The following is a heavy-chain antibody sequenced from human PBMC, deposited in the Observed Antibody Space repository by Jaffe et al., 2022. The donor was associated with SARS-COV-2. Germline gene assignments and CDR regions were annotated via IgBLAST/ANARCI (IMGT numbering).Heavy chain of an antibody. CDR3: AREGGYDYYYYYGMDV. D-gene: IGHD5-12*01. V-gene: IGHV3-7*01. Sequence: EVQLVESGGGLVQPGGSLRLSCAASGFTFSSYWMSWVRQAPGKGLEWVANIKQDGSEKYYVDSVKGRFTISRDNAKNSLYLQMNSLRAEDTAVYYCAREGGYDYYYYYGMDVWGQGTTVTVSS. CDR2: IKQDGSEK. J-gene: IGHJ6*02. CDR1: GFTFSSYW.